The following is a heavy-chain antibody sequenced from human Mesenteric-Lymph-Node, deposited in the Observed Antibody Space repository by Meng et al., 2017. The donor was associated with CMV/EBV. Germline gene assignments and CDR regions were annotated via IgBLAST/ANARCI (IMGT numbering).Heavy chain of an antibody. D-gene: IGHD3-22*01. Sequence: GGSLRLSCTASGFTFSTYTMHWVRRAPGKGLEWVSYISSSGITTHYADSVKGRFTISRDNAKNSLYLQMNSLRVEDTAVYYCASQYYYDGTGYLVYWGQGALVTVSS. CDR1: GFTFSTYT. J-gene: IGHJ4*02. CDR3: ASQYYYDGTGYLVY. V-gene: IGHV3-48*04. CDR2: ISSSGITT.